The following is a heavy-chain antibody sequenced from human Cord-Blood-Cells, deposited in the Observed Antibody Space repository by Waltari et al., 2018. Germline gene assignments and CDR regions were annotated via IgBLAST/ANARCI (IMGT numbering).Heavy chain of an antibody. CDR1: GFTFADYA. CDR2: ISWNSGSI. Sequence: EVQLVESGGGLVQPGRSLRLSCADSGFTFADYAMHWVRQAPGKGLEWVSGISWNSGSIGYADSVKGRFTISRDNAKNSLYLQMNSLRAEDTALYYCAKEDYWGQGTLVTVSS. J-gene: IGHJ4*02. V-gene: IGHV3-9*01. CDR3: AKEDY.